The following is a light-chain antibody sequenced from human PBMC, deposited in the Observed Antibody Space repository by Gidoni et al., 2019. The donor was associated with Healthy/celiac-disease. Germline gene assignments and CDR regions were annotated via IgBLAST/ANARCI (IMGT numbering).Light chain of an antibody. CDR2: SAS. Sequence: DIKMTQSPSSLSASVGDRVTITCRASQRISSYLNWYQQKPGKAPKILIYSASSLQSGVPSRFSGSGSGTDFTLTISSLQPEDVATYYFQQSYSTPYTFGQGTKLEIK. J-gene: IGKJ2*01. CDR3: QQSYSTPYT. CDR1: QRISSY. V-gene: IGKV1-39*01.